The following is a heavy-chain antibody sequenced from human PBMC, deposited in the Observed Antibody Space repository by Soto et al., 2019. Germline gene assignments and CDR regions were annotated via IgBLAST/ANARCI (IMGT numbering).Heavy chain of an antibody. CDR2: IRSKAYGGTT. Sequence: PGGSLRLSCTASGFTFGDYAMSWFRQAPGKGLEWVGFIRSKAYGGTTEYAASVKGRFTISRDDSKSIAYLQMNSLKTEDTAVYYCTRTGHDYGDNWFDPWGQGTRVTVAS. CDR1: GFTFGDYA. D-gene: IGHD4-17*01. CDR3: TRTGHDYGDNWFDP. V-gene: IGHV3-49*03. J-gene: IGHJ5*02.